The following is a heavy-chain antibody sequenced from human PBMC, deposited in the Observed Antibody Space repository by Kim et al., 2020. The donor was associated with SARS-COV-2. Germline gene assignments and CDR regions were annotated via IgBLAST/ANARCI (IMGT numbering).Heavy chain of an antibody. CDR2: ISSSSSYI. Sequence: GGSLRLSCAASGFTFSSYSMNWVRQAPGKGLEWVSSISSSSSYIYYADSVKGRFTISRDNAKNSLYLQMNSLGAEDTAVYYCARTVTRITIFGVVRERFDPWGQGTLVTVSS. V-gene: IGHV3-21*01. CDR1: GFTFSSYS. CDR3: ARTVTRITIFGVVRERFDP. J-gene: IGHJ5*02. D-gene: IGHD3-3*01.